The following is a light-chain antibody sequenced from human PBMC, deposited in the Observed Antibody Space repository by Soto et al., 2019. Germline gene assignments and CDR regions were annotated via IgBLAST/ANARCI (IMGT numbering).Light chain of an antibody. CDR1: QSMRDW. V-gene: IGKV1-5*03. CDR2: RAS. J-gene: IGKJ1*01. Sequence: DIQMTQSPSTLSASVGDRVTITCRASQSMRDWLAWYQQKPGKAPDLLIYRASSLESGVPSRFSGSGSGTEFTLTISSLLPEDSATYYCQQYYGYPWTFGQGTEVEVK. CDR3: QQYYGYPWT.